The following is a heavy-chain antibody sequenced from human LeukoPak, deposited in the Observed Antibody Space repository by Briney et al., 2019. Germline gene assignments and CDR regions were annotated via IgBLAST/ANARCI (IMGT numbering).Heavy chain of an antibody. CDR2: ISAYNGNT. J-gene: IGHJ4*02. D-gene: IGHD3-3*01. V-gene: IGHV1-18*01. CDR1: GYTFTSYG. CDR3: ARGAAPRNERYYDFWSGFLD. Sequence: ASVKVSCKASGYTFTSYGISWVRQAPGQGLEWMGWISAYNGNTNYAQKLQGRVTMTTDTSTSTAYMELRSLRSDDTAVYYCARGAAPRNERYYDFWSGFLDWGQGTLVTVSS.